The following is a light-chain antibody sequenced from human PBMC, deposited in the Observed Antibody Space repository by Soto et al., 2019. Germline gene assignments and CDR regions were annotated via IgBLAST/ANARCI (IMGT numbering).Light chain of an antibody. Sequence: VLPPSPQSLSGSLGPRATINCKSSQSFLYTPNAKNYLAWYQQKPGQPPRLLIYWASYREPGVPDRFSGSGSGTDFTLTISSLQAEDVAVYYCQQYHSTRLTVGEGTKVDIK. J-gene: IGKJ4*01. CDR3: QQYHSTRLT. V-gene: IGKV4-1*01. CDR1: QSFLYTPNAKNY. CDR2: WAS.